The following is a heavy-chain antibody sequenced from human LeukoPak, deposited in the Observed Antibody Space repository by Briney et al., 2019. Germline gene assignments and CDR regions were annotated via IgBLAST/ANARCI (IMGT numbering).Heavy chain of an antibody. CDR1: GLTFSSYA. J-gene: IGHJ4*02. Sequence: PAGGSLRLSCAASGLTFSSYAMSWVRQAPGKGLEWVSGMSGSGDRTFYAESVKGRFTISRDTSKNTLHLQMNSLRAEDTALYYCAKGEIAPYHRFDYWGQGTLVTVSS. D-gene: IGHD2-2*01. CDR2: MSGSGDRT. CDR3: AKGEIAPYHRFDY. V-gene: IGHV3-23*01.